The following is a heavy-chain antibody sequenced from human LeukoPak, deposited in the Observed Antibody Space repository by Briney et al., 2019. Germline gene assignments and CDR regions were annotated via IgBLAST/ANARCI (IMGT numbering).Heavy chain of an antibody. CDR2: IRSKVNSYAT. D-gene: IGHD3-10*01. Sequence: QPGGSLKLSCAASGFTFSGSAMHWVRQASGKGLEWVGRIRSKVNSYATAYAASVRGRFTISRDDSKNTMYLQMNSLKTEGTAIYFCTRSTREVGERFDYWGQGILVTVSS. J-gene: IGHJ4*02. CDR1: GFTFSGSA. CDR3: TRSTREVGERFDY. V-gene: IGHV3-73*01.